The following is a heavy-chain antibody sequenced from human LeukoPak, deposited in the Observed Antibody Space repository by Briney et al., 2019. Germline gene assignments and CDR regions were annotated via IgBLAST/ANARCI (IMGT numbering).Heavy chain of an antibody. Sequence: PGRSLSLSCAASGFTFSNYPIHRVRQAPGKGPEWVAVISYDGNYKYYAESVKGRFTVSRDNSKNTVYLQMDSLRAEDTAVYYCAKGVAAGTWGTSFDFWGQGTLVTVSS. CDR1: GFTFSNYP. J-gene: IGHJ4*02. V-gene: IGHV3-30*01. CDR2: ISYDGNYK. D-gene: IGHD6-13*01. CDR3: AKGVAAGTWGTSFDF.